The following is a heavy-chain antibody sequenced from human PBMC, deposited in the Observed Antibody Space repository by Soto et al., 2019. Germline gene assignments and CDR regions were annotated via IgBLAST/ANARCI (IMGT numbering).Heavy chain of an antibody. Sequence: QVQLVQSGAEVKKPVSSVKVSCKAYGGTFSSYAISWVRQAPGQGLEWMGGIIPIFGTANYAQKFQGRVTITADETTSTTYMEMSSPRSEDTAEYDCARESKEQYYDYAMDFWCQGTTVTVSS. J-gene: IGHJ6*02. V-gene: IGHV1-69*12. CDR2: IIPIFGTA. CDR3: ARESKEQYYDYAMDF. D-gene: IGHD1-26*01. CDR1: GGTFSSYA.